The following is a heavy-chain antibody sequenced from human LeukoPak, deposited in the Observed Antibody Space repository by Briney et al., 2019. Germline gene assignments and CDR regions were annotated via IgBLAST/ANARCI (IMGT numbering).Heavy chain of an antibody. CDR2: ISYDGNTQ. CDR1: GFIFSNYA. D-gene: IGHD5-12*01. J-gene: IGHJ6*03. V-gene: IGHV3-30*18. CDR3: AKGGGYEAQYYYYYLDV. Sequence: PGGSLRLSCAASGFIFSNYAIHWVRQAPGKGLEWVAAISYDGNTQHYADPVKGRFTVSRDNSKNTLYLQMKSLRAEDTAVYYCAKGGGYEAQYYYYYLDVWGKGTTVTISS.